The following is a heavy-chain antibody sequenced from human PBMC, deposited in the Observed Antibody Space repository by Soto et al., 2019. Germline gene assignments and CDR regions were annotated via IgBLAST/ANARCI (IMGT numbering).Heavy chain of an antibody. CDR3: ARGRIAAAGRHGVYYYGMDV. CDR2: IIPILGIA. Sequence: SVKVSCKTSGYPFTSYDIHWVRQAPGQGLEWMGRIIPILGIANYAQKFQGRVTITADKSTSTAYMELSSLRSEDTAVYYCARGRIAAAGRHGVYYYGMDVWGQGTTVTVSS. D-gene: IGHD6-13*01. V-gene: IGHV1-69*04. CDR1: GYPFTSYD. J-gene: IGHJ6*02.